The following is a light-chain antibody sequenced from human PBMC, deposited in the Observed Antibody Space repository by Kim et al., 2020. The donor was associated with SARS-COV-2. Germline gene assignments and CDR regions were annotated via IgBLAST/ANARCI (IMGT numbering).Light chain of an antibody. J-gene: IGLJ3*02. V-gene: IGLV2-11*01. CDR1: YDY. CDR2: DVS. Sequence: YDYVAWYQQDPGKAPKLMIYDVSKRPSGVPDRFSGSKSGNTASLTISGLQADDEAFYYCYSYTSGHTSVFGGGTQLTVL. CDR3: YSYTSGHTSV.